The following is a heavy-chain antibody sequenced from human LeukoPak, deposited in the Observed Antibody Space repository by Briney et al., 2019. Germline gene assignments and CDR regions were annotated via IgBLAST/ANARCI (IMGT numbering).Heavy chain of an antibody. V-gene: IGHV4-59*08. Sequence: SETLSLTCTVSGGSISNYYWSWIRQHPGKGLEWIGYIYYSGSTYYNPSLKSRVTISLDTSKKQISLKVRSVTAADTAIYYCARLLADNWFDPWGQGTLVTVSS. CDR1: GGSISNYY. CDR2: IYYSGST. J-gene: IGHJ5*02. CDR3: ARLLADNWFDP. D-gene: IGHD6-13*01.